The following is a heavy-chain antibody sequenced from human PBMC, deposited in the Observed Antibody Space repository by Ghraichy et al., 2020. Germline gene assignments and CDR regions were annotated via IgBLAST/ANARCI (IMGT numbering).Heavy chain of an antibody. CDR2: ISGSGGTT. CDR1: GFAFSTYA. Sequence: GGSLRLSCTASGFAFSTYAMSWVRQAPGKGLEWVSTISGSGGTTYYADSVKGRLTISRDNSKNTLYLQMNSLRAEDTALYYCVKVETTVATPWDSWGQGTLVTVSS. J-gene: IGHJ4*02. V-gene: IGHV3-23*01. CDR3: VKVETTVATPWDS. D-gene: IGHD4-23*01.